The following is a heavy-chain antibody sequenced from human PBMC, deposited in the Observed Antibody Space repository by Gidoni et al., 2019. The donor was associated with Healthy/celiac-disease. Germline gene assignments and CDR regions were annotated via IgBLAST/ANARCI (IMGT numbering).Heavy chain of an antibody. CDR2: GSGGST. V-gene: IGHV3-23*01. CDR3: AKDLVEYYYGSGSYGAGTEGWYYYGMDV. Sequence: GSGGSTYYADSVKGRFTISRDNSKNTLYLQMNSLRAEDPAVYYCAKDLVEYYYGSGSYGAGTEGWYYYGMDVWGQGTTVTVSS. J-gene: IGHJ6*02. D-gene: IGHD3-10*01.